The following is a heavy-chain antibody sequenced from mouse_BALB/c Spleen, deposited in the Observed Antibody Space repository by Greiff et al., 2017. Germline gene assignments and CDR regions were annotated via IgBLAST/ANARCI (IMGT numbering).Heavy chain of an antibody. CDR1: GYTFTSYW. V-gene: IGHV1-69*02. D-gene: IGHD3-2*01. CDR3: ARQDSSGYWFAY. Sequence: QVQLKQPGAELVKPGAPVKLSCKASGYTFTSYWMNWVKQRPGRGLEWIGRIDPSDSETHYNQKFKDKATLTVDKSSSTAYIQLSSLTSEDSAVYYCARQDSSGYWFAYWGQGTLVTVSA. CDR2: IDPSDSET. J-gene: IGHJ3*01.